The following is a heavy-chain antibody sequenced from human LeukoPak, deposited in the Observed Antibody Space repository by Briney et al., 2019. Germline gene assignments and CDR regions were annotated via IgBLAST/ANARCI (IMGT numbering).Heavy chain of an antibody. CDR1: GYSFSSYW. J-gene: IGHJ4*02. Sequence: HGDSLKISCKGSGYSFSSYWIGWVRQMPGKGLEWMGIIYPGDSDTRYSPSFQGQVTISADKSISAAYLQWSSLKASDTAMYYCARPYYDSSGSEYYFDYWGQGTLVTVSS. CDR3: ARPYYDSSGSEYYFDY. CDR2: IYPGDSDT. V-gene: IGHV5-51*01. D-gene: IGHD3-22*01.